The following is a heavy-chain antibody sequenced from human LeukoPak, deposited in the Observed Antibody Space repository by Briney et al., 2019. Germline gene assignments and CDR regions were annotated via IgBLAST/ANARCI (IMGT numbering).Heavy chain of an antibody. CDR3: ARGSRLIYHLLTGKRYLAY. CDR1: GYIFTSYS. D-gene: IGHD3-9*01. Sequence: ASVKVSCKASGYIFTSYSMHWVRRAPGQGLEWRGIINPSGGTTNYAQMFQGRVTMTRDTSTSTVYMDLSSLRSEDRAVYYCARGSRLIYHLLTGKRYLAYWGQGTLVTASS. V-gene: IGHV1-46*01. CDR2: INPSGGTT. J-gene: IGHJ4*02.